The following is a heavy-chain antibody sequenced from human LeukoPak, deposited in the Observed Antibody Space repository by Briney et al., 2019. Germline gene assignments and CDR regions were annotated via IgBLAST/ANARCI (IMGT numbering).Heavy chain of an antibody. CDR2: INHSGST. Sequence: SETLSLTCAVSGGSFSGYYWSWIRQPPGNGLEWIGEINHSGSTNYNPSLKSRVTISVDTSTNQSSLKLSSVTAADTAVYYCARGQRSGSYYIRSNWFDPWGQGTLVTVSS. CDR3: ARGQRSGSYYIRSNWFDP. CDR1: GGSFSGYY. D-gene: IGHD3-10*01. J-gene: IGHJ5*02. V-gene: IGHV4-34*01.